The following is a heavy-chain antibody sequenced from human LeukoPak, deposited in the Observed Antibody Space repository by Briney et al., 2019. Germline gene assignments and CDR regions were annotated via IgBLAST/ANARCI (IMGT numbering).Heavy chain of an antibody. CDR1: GFTFSSYW. D-gene: IGHD3-16*01. CDR3: ARSPYYDYVWADY. J-gene: IGHJ4*02. CDR2: IKQDGSEK. Sequence: GGSLRLSCAASGFTFSSYWMSWVRQAPGKGLEWVANIKQDGSEKYYVDSVKGRFTISRDNAKNSLYLQMNSLRAEDTAVYYCARSPYYDYVWADYWGQGTLVTVSS. V-gene: IGHV3-7*01.